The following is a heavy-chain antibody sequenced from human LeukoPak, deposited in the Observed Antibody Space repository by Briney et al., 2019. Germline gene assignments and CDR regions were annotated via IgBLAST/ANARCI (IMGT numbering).Heavy chain of an antibody. CDR3: ARGVYEFDY. V-gene: IGHV3-7*01. Sequence: GGSLRLSCAVSGFTFSSYWMSWVHQAPGKGLEWVANMKEDGGEKYYVDSVKGRFTISRDNVKNSLYLQMNSLRAEDTAVYYCARGVYEFDYWGQGTLVTVSS. CDR2: MKEDGGEK. D-gene: IGHD6-6*01. CDR1: GFTFSSYW. J-gene: IGHJ4*02.